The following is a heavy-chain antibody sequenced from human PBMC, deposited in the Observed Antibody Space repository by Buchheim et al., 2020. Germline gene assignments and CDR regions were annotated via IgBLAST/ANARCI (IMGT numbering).Heavy chain of an antibody. CDR1: GFTFSSYA. V-gene: IGHV3-23*01. D-gene: IGHD2-2*01. CDR3: AKEGILCSSTSCYEAFDY. CDR2: ISGSGGST. J-gene: IGHJ4*02. Sequence: EVQLLESGGGLVQPGGSLRLSCAASGFTFSSYAMSWVRQAPGKGLEWVSAISGSGGSTYYADSVKGRFTISRDNSKKTLYLQMNSLRAEDTAVYYCAKEGILCSSTSCYEAFDYWGQGTL.